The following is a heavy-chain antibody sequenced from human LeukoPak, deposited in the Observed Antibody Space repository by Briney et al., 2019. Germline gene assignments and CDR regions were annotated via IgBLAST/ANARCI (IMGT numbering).Heavy chain of an antibody. CDR1: GYTVTNYN. Sequence: ASVTVSCKASGYTVTNYNIAWVRQAPGQELEWVGWISPYNGNTKYAQKFQGRVTMTTDTSTSTAYIELRSLTFDDTAIYYCARDGYFDYWGQGTLVTVSS. CDR2: ISPYNGNT. J-gene: IGHJ4*02. V-gene: IGHV1-18*01. CDR3: ARDGYFDY.